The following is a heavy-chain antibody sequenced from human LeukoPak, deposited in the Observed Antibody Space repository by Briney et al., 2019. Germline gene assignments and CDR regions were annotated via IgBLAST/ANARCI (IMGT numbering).Heavy chain of an antibody. Sequence: ASVKVSCKASGGTFSSYAISWVRQAPGQGLVWMGGIIPIFGTANYAQKFQGRVTITADESTSTAYMELSSLRSEDTAVYYCASVVPAATGYYGMDVWGQGTTVTVSS. CDR1: GGTFSSYA. D-gene: IGHD2-2*01. V-gene: IGHV1-69*13. J-gene: IGHJ6*02. CDR3: ASVVPAATGYYGMDV. CDR2: IIPIFGTA.